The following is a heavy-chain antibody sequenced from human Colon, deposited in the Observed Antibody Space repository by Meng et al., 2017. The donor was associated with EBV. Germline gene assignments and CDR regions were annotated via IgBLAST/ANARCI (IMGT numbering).Heavy chain of an antibody. J-gene: IGHJ4*02. Sequence: VQPQASCPGLVKPSQTLSLTCTVSAVSVSTGCYYWTWIRPHPGKGLEWFGHVYYSGSTFYIPSLTRRVIISIDTSKNQSSLSLRSVTAADTAVYYCARVSSGWDYFDYWGQGTLVTVSS. CDR1: AVSVSTGCYY. CDR2: VYYSGST. CDR3: ARVSSGWDYFDY. D-gene: IGHD6-19*01. V-gene: IGHV4-31*03.